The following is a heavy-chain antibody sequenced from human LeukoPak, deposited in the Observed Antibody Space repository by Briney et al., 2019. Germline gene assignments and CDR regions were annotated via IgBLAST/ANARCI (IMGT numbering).Heavy chain of an antibody. V-gene: IGHV1-69*05. J-gene: IGHJ4*02. CDR1: GGTFSSYA. Sequence: ASVKVSCKASGGTFSSYAISWVRQAPGQGLEWMGGIIPIFGTANYAQKFQGRVTITTDESTSTAYMELSSLRSEDTAVYYCARNPKEMATIINYFDYWGREPWSPSPQ. CDR2: IIPIFGTA. D-gene: IGHD5-24*01. CDR3: ARNPKEMATIINYFDY.